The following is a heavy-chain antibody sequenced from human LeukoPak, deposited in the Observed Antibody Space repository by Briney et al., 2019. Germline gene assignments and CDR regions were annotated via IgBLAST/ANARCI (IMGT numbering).Heavy chain of an antibody. D-gene: IGHD6-13*01. CDR1: GFTFSNYA. CDR3: HSSSWYWFDP. V-gene: IGHV3-21*01. Sequence: GGSLRLSCAASGFTFSNYAMNWVRQAPGKGLEWVSSISSSSSYIYYADSVKGRFTISRDNAKNSLYLQMNSLRAEDTAVYYCHSSSWYWFDPWGQGTLVTVSS. CDR2: ISSSSSYI. J-gene: IGHJ5*02.